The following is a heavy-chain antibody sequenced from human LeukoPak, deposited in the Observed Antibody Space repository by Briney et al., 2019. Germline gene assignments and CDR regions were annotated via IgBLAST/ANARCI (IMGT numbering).Heavy chain of an antibody. D-gene: IGHD1-26*01. CDR3: AKDPYSGSYFDY. V-gene: IGHV3-23*01. J-gene: IGHJ4*02. Sequence: GGSLRLSCAASGFTFSSYAMSWVRQAPGKGLEWVSAISGSGGSIYYADSVKGRFTISRDNSKNTLYLQMNSLRAEDTAVYYCAKDPYSGSYFDYWGQGTLVTVSS. CDR2: ISGSGGSI. CDR1: GFTFSSYA.